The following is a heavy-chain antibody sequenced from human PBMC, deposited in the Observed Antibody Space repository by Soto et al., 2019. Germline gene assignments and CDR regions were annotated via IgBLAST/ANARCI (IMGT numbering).Heavy chain of an antibody. D-gene: IGHD3-22*01. CDR1: GGSVSSGSYY. Sequence: ETLSLTCTVSGGSVSSGSYYWSWIRQPPGKGLEWIGYIYYSGSTNYNPSLKSRVTISVDTSKNQFSLKLSSVTAADTAVYYCARGYRDDYYDAFGAFDIWGQGAMVTVSS. V-gene: IGHV4-61*01. CDR2: IYYSGST. CDR3: ARGYRDDYYDAFGAFDI. J-gene: IGHJ3*02.